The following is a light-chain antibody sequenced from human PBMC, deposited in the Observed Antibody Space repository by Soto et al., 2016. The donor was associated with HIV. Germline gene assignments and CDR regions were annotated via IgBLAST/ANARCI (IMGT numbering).Light chain of an antibody. Sequence: SYELTQAPSVSVAPGKTARITCTENNIGTKSVHRYQQKPGQAPVLVVQDDSVRPSGIPERFSGSNSGNTATLTIRRVEAGDEADYYCQVWDNGSDHAVFGGGTQLTVL. CDR1: NIGTKS. V-gene: IGLV3-21*01. J-gene: IGLJ7*01. CDR2: DDS. CDR3: QVWDNGSDHAV.